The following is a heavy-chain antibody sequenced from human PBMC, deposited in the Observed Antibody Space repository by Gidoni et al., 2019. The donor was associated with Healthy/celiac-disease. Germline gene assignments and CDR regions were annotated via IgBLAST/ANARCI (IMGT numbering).Heavy chain of an antibody. Sequence: EVQLVESGGGVVRPGGSLSLSCAASGFTFDDYGMSWVRQAQGKGLEWVSCINWNGGSTGYAYSVKGRFTISRDNAKNSLYLQMNSLRAEDTALYYCARNGGDIVVVPAAMPAGYYYYYYMDVWGKGTTVTVSS. CDR3: ARNGGDIVVVPAAMPAGYYYYYYMDV. D-gene: IGHD2-2*01. J-gene: IGHJ6*03. V-gene: IGHV3-20*04. CDR1: GFTFDDYG. CDR2: INWNGGST.